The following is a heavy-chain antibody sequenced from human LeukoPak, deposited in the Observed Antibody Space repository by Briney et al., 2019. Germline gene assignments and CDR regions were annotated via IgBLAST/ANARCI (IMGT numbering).Heavy chain of an antibody. Sequence: GGSLRLSCAASGFTFSDYYMSWVRQAPGKGLEWVSVIYSGGSTYYADSVKGRFTISRDNSKNTLYLQMNSLRAEDTAVYYCARDQYGSGSYSDYWGQGTLVTVSS. CDR1: GFTFSDYY. J-gene: IGHJ4*02. CDR3: ARDQYGSGSYSDY. D-gene: IGHD3-10*01. V-gene: IGHV3-53*01. CDR2: IYSGGST.